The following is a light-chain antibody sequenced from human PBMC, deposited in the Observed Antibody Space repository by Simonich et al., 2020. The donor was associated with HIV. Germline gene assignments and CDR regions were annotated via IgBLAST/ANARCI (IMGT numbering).Light chain of an antibody. V-gene: IGLV2-14*03. Sequence: QSALTQPASVSGSPGQSLTISCTGTSSDVGDYNLVSWYQQHPGKAPKRMIYDVSNRPSGVSKRFSGSKSGNTASLTISGLQAEDEADYYCSSYTSSSTWVFGGGTKLTVL. CDR1: SSDVGDYNL. CDR3: SSYTSSSTWV. J-gene: IGLJ3*02. CDR2: DVS.